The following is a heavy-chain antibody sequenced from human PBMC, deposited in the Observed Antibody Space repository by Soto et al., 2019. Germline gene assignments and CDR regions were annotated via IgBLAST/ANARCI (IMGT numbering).Heavy chain of an antibody. CDR3: ARAPKAPRGRGYYYGMDV. D-gene: IGHD6-25*01. CDR2: ISYDGSNK. CDR1: GFTFSSYA. V-gene: IGHV3-30-3*01. J-gene: IGHJ6*02. Sequence: GGSLRLSCAASGFTFSSYAMHWVRQAPGKGLEWVAVISYDGSNKYYADSVKGRFTISRDNSKNTLYLQMNSLRAEDTAVYYCARAPKAPRGRGYYYGMDVWGQGTTVTVSS.